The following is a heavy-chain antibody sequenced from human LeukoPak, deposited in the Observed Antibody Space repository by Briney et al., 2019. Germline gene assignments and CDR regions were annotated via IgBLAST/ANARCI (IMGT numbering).Heavy chain of an antibody. CDR1: GGSISGSISNYY. V-gene: IGHV4-61*01. D-gene: IGHD2-2*01. J-gene: IGHJ3*02. CDR3: ARDVPGARAFDI. Sequence: PSETLSLTCTVSGGSISGSISNYYWSWIRQPPGKGLEWIGYVYYTGSTTYNPSFQSRVTILLDTSKNQFSLKLSSVTAADTAVYYCARDVPGARAFDIWDQGTMVTVSS. CDR2: VYYTGST.